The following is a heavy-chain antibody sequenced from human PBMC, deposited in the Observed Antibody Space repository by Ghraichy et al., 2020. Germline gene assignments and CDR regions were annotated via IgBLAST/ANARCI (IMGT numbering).Heavy chain of an antibody. J-gene: IGHJ3*02. D-gene: IGHD4-23*01. Sequence: SVKVSCKASGGTFSSYAISWVRQAPGQGLEWMGGIIPIFGTANYAQKFQGRVTITADESTSTAYMELSSLRSEDTAVYYCASDYGGNSAHHQKGAFDIWGQGTMVTVSS. CDR1: GGTFSSYA. V-gene: IGHV1-69*13. CDR2: IIPIFGTA. CDR3: ASDYGGNSAHHQKGAFDI.